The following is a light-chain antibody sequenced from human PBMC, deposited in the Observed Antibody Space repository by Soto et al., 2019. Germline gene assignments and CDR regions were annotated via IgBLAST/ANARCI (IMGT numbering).Light chain of an antibody. J-gene: IGKJ4*01. Sequence: PGERATLSCRASQSVSSYLAWYHQKPGQAPRLLIYDASNRATGIQARFSGSGSGTDFTLTISSLEPEDFAVYYCQQRSNWPPGLTFGGGTKVEIK. CDR2: DAS. CDR3: QQRSNWPPGLT. V-gene: IGKV3-11*01. CDR1: QSVSSY.